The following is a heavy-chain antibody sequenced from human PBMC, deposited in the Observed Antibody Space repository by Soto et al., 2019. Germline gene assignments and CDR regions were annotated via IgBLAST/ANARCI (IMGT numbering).Heavy chain of an antibody. Sequence: RLSCAASGFTFSSYAMHWVRQAPGKGLEWVAVISYDGSNKYYADSVKGRFTISRDNSKNTLYLQMNSLRAEDTAVYYCARGAPPINTPMLYWGRGTLVAVSS. CDR1: GFTFSSYA. CDR2: ISYDGSNK. J-gene: IGHJ4*02. D-gene: IGHD5-18*01. CDR3: ARGAPPINTPMLY. V-gene: IGHV3-30-3*01.